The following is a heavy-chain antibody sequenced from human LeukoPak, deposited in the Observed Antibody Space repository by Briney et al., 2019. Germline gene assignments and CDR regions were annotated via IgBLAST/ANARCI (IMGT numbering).Heavy chain of an antibody. J-gene: IGHJ5*02. CDR1: GFTFSDYG. Sequence: GGSLRLSCAASGFTFSDYGMHWVRQAPGKGLEWVAFIRYERNDKYYADSVKGRFTISRDNYKNTLYLQMNSLRIEDTAVYYCAKDLMRDRWFGESWGQGTQVIVSS. D-gene: IGHD3-10*01. CDR2: IRYERNDK. CDR3: AKDLMRDRWFGES. V-gene: IGHV3-30*02.